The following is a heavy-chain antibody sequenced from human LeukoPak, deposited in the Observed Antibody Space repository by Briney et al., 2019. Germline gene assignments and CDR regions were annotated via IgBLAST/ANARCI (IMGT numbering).Heavy chain of an antibody. D-gene: IGHD2-2*01. J-gene: IGHJ4*02. CDR1: GGSFSAYY. V-gene: IGHV4-34*01. CDR2: INHSGST. Sequence: SETLSLTCAVYGGSFSAYYWSWIRQPPGKGLEWIGEINHSGSTNYSPSLKSRLIISVDTSKNQFSLKLSSVTAADTAVYYCARLGVVVPAAMGWGQGTLVTVSS. CDR3: ARLGVVVPAAMG.